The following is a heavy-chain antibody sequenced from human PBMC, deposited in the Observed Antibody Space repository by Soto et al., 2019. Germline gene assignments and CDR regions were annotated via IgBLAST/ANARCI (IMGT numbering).Heavy chain of an antibody. D-gene: IGHD3-16*01. V-gene: IGHV3-7*04. CDR2: TKEDGSEK. CDR1: GFTFSSNW. J-gene: IGHJ4*02. Sequence: EVQVVESGGGLVQPGGSLRLSCAASGFTFSSNWMAWVRQAPGKGLEWVANTKEDGSEKYYVDSVKGRFTISRDNAKNSLYLKMDGLRAEDTAVYYCARDSWGPREWGQGTLVTVSS. CDR3: ARDSWGPRE.